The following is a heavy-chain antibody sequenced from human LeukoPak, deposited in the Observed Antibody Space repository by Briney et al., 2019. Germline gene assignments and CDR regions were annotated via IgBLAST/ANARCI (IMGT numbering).Heavy chain of an antibody. CDR1: GFTFSSYW. CDR2: INSDGRST. J-gene: IGHJ4*02. CDR3: VRDVWGDRDSYFDY. Sequence: GGSLRLSCAASGFTFSSYWMHWVRHAPGKGLVWVSRINSDGRSTSYADSAKGRFTISRDNAKNTLYLQMNSLRAEDTAVYYCVRDVWGDRDSYFDYWGQGTLATVSS. V-gene: IGHV3-74*01. D-gene: IGHD2-21*01.